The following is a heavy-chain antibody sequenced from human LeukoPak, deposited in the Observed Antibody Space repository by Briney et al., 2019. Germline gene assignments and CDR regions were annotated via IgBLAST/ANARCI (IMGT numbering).Heavy chain of an antibody. J-gene: IGHJ4*02. CDR2: ISSSGSTI. CDR3: GSVCTNGVCYRGDY. D-gene: IGHD2-8*01. CDR1: GFTFSSYE. Sequence: PGGSLRLSCAASGFTFSSYEMNWVRQAPGKGLEWVSYISSSGSTIYYADSVKGRFTISRDNAKNSLYLQMNSLRAEDTAVYYCGSVCTNGVCYRGDYWGQGTLVTVSS. V-gene: IGHV3-48*03.